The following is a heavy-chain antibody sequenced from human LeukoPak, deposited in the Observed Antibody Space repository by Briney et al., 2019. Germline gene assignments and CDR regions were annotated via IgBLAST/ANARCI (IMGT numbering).Heavy chain of an antibody. CDR2: IQYDGSNK. V-gene: IGHV3-30*02. D-gene: IGHD3-9*01. CDR1: GFTFSSYG. Sequence: GGSLRLSCAASGFTFSSYGMHWVRQAPGKGLEWVAFIQYDGSNKYYADSVKGRFTISRDNSKNTRYLQMNSLRAEDTAVYYCAKDGRYFDWLHLDYWGQGTLVTVSS. J-gene: IGHJ4*02. CDR3: AKDGRYFDWLHLDY.